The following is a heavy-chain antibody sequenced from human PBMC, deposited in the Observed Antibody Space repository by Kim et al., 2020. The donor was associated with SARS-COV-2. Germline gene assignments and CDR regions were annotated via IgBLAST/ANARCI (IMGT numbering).Heavy chain of an antibody. Sequence: SETLSLTCAVYGGSFSGYYWSWIRQPPGKGLEWIGEINHSGSTNYNPSLKSRVTISVDTSKNQFSLKLSSVTAADTAVYYCARKIGYCSGGSCYRGPFDYWGQGTLVTVSS. V-gene: IGHV4-34*01. CDR2: INHSGST. CDR1: GGSFSGYY. J-gene: IGHJ4*02. D-gene: IGHD2-15*01. CDR3: ARKIGYCSGGSCYRGPFDY.